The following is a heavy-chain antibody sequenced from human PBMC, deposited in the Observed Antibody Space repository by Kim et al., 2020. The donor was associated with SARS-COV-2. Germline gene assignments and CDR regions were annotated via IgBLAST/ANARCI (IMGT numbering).Heavy chain of an antibody. J-gene: IGHJ4*02. CDR3: AREYYYDSSGYYHSRGFDY. CDR2: IYHSGST. CDR1: GGSISSSNW. D-gene: IGHD3-22*01. V-gene: IGHV4-4*02. Sequence: SETLSLTCAVSGGSISSSNWWSWVRQPPGKGLEWIGEIYHSGSTNYNPSLKSRVTISVDKSKNQFSLKLSSVTAADTAVYYCAREYYYDSSGYYHSRGFDYWGQGTLVTVSS.